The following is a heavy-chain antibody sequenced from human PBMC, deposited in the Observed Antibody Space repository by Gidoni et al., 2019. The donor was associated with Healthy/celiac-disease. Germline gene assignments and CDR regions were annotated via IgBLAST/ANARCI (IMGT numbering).Heavy chain of an antibody. CDR1: GLPVSSNY. J-gene: IGHJ6*02. V-gene: IGHV3-66*01. Sequence: EVQLVESGRGLVQPGGSLRRSCADSGLPVSSNYMSWVRQAPGKGLECVSVIYSGVRTYYADSVKGRFTISRDNSKNPLYLQMISLRAEDTAVYYCSRDNSYYDILTGYGAGGMDVWGQGTTVTVSS. CDR3: SRDNSYYDILTGYGAGGMDV. CDR2: IYSGVRT. D-gene: IGHD3-9*01.